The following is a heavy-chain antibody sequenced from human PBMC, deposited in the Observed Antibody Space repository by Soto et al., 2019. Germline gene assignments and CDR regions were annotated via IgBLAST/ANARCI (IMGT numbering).Heavy chain of an antibody. CDR2: MNPNSGNT. V-gene: IGHV1-8*01. CDR3: ARTAGTSPYYYYYYMDV. D-gene: IGHD6-19*01. J-gene: IGHJ6*03. CDR1: GYTFTSYD. Sequence: ASVKVSCKASGYTFTSYDINWVRQATGQGLEWMGWMNPNSGNTGYAQKFQGRVTMTRNTSISTAYMGLSSLRSEDTAVYYCARTAGTSPYYYYYYMDVWGKGTTVTVSS.